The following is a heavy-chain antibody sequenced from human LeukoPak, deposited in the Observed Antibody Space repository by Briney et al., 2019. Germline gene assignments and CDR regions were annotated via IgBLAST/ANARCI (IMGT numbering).Heavy chain of an antibody. V-gene: IGHV4-34*01. D-gene: IGHD3-10*01. Sequence: KPSETLSLTCAVYGGSFSGYYWSWIRQPPGKGLEWIGEINHSGSTNYNPSLKSRVTISVDTSKNRFSLKLSSVTAADTAVYYCARKVGFGYYGSGSYFPFDYWGQGTLVAVSS. CDR2: INHSGST. J-gene: IGHJ4*02. CDR1: GGSFSGYY. CDR3: ARKVGFGYYGSGSYFPFDY.